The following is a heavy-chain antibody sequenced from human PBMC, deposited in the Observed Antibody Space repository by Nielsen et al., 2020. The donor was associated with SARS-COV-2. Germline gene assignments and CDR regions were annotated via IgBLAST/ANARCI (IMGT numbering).Heavy chain of an antibody. J-gene: IGHJ4*02. CDR3: AKDTGGAVAGLPDY. CDR2: ISWNSGSI. V-gene: IGHV3-9*01. CDR1: GFTFDDYA. D-gene: IGHD6-19*01. Sequence: SLKISCAASGFTFDDYAMHWVRQAPGKGLEWVSGISWNSGSIGYADSVKGRFTISRDNAKNSLYLQMNSLRAEDTALYYCAKDTGGAVAGLPDYWGQGTLVTVSS.